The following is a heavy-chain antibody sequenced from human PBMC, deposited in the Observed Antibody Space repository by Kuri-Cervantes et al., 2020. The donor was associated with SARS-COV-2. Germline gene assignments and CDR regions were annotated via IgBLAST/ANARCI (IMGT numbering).Heavy chain of an antibody. J-gene: IGHJ4*02. CDR2: IYYSGST. V-gene: IGHV4-59*12. CDR1: GGSISSYY. Sequence: SETLSLTCTVSGGSISSYYWSWIRQPPGKGLEWIGYIYYSGSTNYNPSLKSRVTMSVDTSKNQFSLKLSSVTAADTAVYYCARDGRSVAGPGVDYWGQGTLVTVYS. D-gene: IGHD6-19*01. CDR3: ARDGRSVAGPGVDY.